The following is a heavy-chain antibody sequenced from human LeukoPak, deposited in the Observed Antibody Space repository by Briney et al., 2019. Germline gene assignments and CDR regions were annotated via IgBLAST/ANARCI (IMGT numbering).Heavy chain of an antibody. J-gene: IGHJ3*02. CDR1: SGSFSNYF. V-gene: IGHV4-34*01. Sequence: SETLSLTCSVYSGSFSNYFWSRIRQPPGKGLEWIGEIDDGGNTNYNPSLMSRVIVSMEKSKKQFSLVMRSVTAADTAVYYCARFSRITPGDWGDAFDIWSQGTTVIVSS. CDR3: ARFSRITPGDWGDAFDI. CDR2: IDDGGNT. D-gene: IGHD2-21*02.